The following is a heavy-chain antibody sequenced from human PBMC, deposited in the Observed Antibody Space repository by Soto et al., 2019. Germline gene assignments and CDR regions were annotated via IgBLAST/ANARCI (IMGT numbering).Heavy chain of an antibody. V-gene: IGHV4-34*01. CDR3: ARFTLIPYYYYGMDV. CDR2: INHSGST. J-gene: IGHJ6*02. Sequence: SETLSLTCAVYGGSFSGYYWSWIRQPPGKGLEWIGEINHSGSTNYNPSLKSRVTISVDTSKNQFSLKLSSVTAADKAVYYCARFTLIPYYYYGMDVWGQGTTVTVSS. CDR1: GGSFSGYY.